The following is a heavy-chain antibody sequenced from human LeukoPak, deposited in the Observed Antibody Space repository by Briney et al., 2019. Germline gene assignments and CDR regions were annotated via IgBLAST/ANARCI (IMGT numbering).Heavy chain of an antibody. V-gene: IGHV4-59*01. CDR1: GGAISRYY. J-gene: IGHJ6*03. CDR3: ASGAYSYYYMDV. D-gene: IGHD1-26*01. CDR2: IYYSGST. Sequence: SETLSLTRSVSGGAISRYYWSWIRQPPGKGLEWIGYIYYSGSTNYNPSLKSRVTISVDTSKNQFSLKLSSVTAADTAVYYCASGAYSYYYMDVWGKGTTVTISS.